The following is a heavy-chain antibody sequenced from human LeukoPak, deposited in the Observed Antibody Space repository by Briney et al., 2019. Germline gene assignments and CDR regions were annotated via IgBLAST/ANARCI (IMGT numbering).Heavy chain of an antibody. CDR2: IDSSSSPI. J-gene: IGHJ4*02. V-gene: IGHV3-48*02. CDR1: GFTFSSYS. Sequence: GGSLRLSCAASGFTFSSYSMNWVRQAPGKGLEWVSYIDSSSSPIYYADSVKGRFTISRDSAKNSLYLQMNSLRDEDTAVYYCARNTPGRVYFDYWGQGTLVTVSS. CDR3: ARNTPGRVYFDY. D-gene: IGHD1-26*01.